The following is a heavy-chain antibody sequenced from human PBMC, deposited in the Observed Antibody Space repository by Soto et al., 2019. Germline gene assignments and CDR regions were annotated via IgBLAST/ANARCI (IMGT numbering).Heavy chain of an antibody. D-gene: IGHD4-17*01. CDR3: ARAVTPDMAFDI. V-gene: IGHV3-33*01. Sequence: QVQLVESGGGVVQPGRSLRLSCAESGFTFSSYGMHWVRHAPGKGLEWVAVIWYDGSNKYYADSVKGRFTISRDNSKNTLYLQMNSLRDEDTAVYYCARAVTPDMAFDIWGQGTMVTVSS. CDR2: IWYDGSNK. J-gene: IGHJ3*02. CDR1: GFTFSSYG.